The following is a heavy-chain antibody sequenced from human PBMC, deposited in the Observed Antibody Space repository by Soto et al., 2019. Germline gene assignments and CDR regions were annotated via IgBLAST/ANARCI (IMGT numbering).Heavy chain of an antibody. V-gene: IGHV1-46*01. CDR2: MNPSGGST. CDR3: AQGVGSGGWFDP. D-gene: IGHD3-3*01. CDR1: GYTFTSYD. J-gene: IGHJ5*02. Sequence: QVQLVQSGAEVKKPGASVKVSCKASGYTFTSYDMHWVRQAPGQGLEWMGIMNPSGGSTSYAQKFKGTVTITRATSTSTVHMELSSLGSEDTAVYYCAQGVGSGGWFDPWGQGTLVTVSS.